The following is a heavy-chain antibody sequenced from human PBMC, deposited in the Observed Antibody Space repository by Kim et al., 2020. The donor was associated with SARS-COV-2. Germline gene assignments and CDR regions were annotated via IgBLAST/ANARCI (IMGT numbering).Heavy chain of an antibody. Sequence: GGSLRLSCVASGFTFNCCGMQWVRQAPGNGLEWVAVISHADGTYKYNADSVKGRFTIYRANFKYTLYLHMNSRRAEDAAVYYCLRWGGTVDSGYYSDYW. D-gene: IGHD5-12*01. CDR2: ISHADGTYK. CDR3: LRWGGTVDSGYYSDY. V-gene: IGHV3-33*05. J-gene: IGHJ4*01. CDR1: GFTFNCCG.